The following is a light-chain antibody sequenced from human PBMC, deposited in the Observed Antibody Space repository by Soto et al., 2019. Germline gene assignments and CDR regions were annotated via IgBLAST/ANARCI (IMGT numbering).Light chain of an antibody. CDR2: AAS. V-gene: IGKV1-39*01. Sequence: DIQMTQSPSSLSASVGDRVIITCRASQTISTHLNWYQQKPGKAPKLLIYAASTLQSGVPSRFSGSGSGTDFTLTISSLQPEDFATYYCQQSLTIPYTFGQGTKLEIK. CDR1: QTISTH. CDR3: QQSLTIPYT. J-gene: IGKJ2*01.